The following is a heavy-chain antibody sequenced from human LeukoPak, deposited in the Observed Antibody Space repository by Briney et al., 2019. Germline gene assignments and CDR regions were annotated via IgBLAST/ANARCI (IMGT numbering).Heavy chain of an antibody. Sequence: SGTLSLTCAVSGGSISSSNWWSWVRQPPGKGLEWIGEIYHSGSTNYNPSLKSRVTISVDKSKNQFSLKLSSVTAADTAVYYCARAHVYSSGWYDYWGQGTLVTVSS. CDR3: ARAHVYSSGWYDY. D-gene: IGHD6-19*01. CDR1: GGSISSSNW. V-gene: IGHV4-4*02. CDR2: IYHSGST. J-gene: IGHJ4*02.